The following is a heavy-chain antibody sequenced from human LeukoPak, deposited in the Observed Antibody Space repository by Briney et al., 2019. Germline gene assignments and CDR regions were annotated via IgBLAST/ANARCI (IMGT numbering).Heavy chain of an antibody. D-gene: IGHD3-22*01. V-gene: IGHV1-2*04. CDR1: GYTFTGYY. CDR3: ARPTETYYYDSSGSAPFDY. J-gene: IGHJ4*02. CDR2: INPNSGGT. Sequence: ASVKVSCKASGYTFTGYYMHWVRQAPGQGLEWMGWINPNSGGTNYAQKFQGWATMTRDTSISTAYMELSRLRSDDTAVYYCARPTETYYYDSSGSAPFDYWGQGTLVTVSS.